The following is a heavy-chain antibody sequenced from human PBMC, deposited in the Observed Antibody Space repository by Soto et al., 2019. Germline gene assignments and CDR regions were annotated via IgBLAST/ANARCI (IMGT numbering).Heavy chain of an antibody. V-gene: IGHV1-69*13. CDR3: ATCGYSYATAAYYGMDV. J-gene: IGHJ6*02. D-gene: IGHD5-18*01. CDR1: GGTFSSYA. Sequence: GASVKVSCKASGGTFSSYAISWVRQAPGQGLEWMGGIIPIFGTANYAQKFQGRVTITADESTSTAYMELSSLRSEDTAVYYCATCGYSYATAAYYGMDVWGQGTTVTVSS. CDR2: IIPIFGTA.